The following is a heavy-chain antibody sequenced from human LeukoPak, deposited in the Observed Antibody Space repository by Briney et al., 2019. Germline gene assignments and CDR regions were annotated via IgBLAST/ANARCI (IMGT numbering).Heavy chain of an antibody. V-gene: IGHV3-48*03. CDR1: GFTFSSCE. CDR3: ARRDSTGY. J-gene: IGHJ4*02. D-gene: IGHD2-8*02. Sequence: GGSLRLSCVASGFTFSSCEMNWVRQAPGKGLEWVSYISSSGHTIYYADSVKGRFTISRDNAKNSLFLQMNSLRAEDTAVYYCARRDSTGYWGQGTLVTVSS. CDR2: ISSSGHTI.